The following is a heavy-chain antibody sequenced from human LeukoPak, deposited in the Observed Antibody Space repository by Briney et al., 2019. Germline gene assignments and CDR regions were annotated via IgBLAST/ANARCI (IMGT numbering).Heavy chain of an antibody. V-gene: IGHV1-8*03. D-gene: IGHD3-3*01. CDR1: GYTFTSYD. Sequence: ASVKVSCKASGYTFTSYDINWVRQATGQGLEWMGWMNPNSGNTGYAQKFQGRVTITRNTPISTAYMELSSLRSEDTAVYYCARDRGAYYDFWSGYYSPGWFDPWGQGTLVTVSS. CDR3: ARDRGAYYDFWSGYYSPGWFDP. CDR2: MNPNSGNT. J-gene: IGHJ5*02.